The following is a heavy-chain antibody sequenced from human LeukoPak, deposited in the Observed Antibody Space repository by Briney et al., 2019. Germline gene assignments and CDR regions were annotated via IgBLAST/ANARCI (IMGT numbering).Heavy chain of an antibody. CDR3: ARGPHVDTAMVPNWFDP. D-gene: IGHD5-18*01. CDR1: GFTFSNYW. CDR2: INGDGSTT. J-gene: IGHJ5*02. Sequence: PGGSLRLSCAASGFTFSNYWMHWVRQAPGKGLVWVSRINGDGSTTNYADSVKGRFTISRDNAKNSLYLQMNSLRAEDTAVYYCARGPHVDTAMVPNWFDPWGQGTLVTVSS. V-gene: IGHV3-74*01.